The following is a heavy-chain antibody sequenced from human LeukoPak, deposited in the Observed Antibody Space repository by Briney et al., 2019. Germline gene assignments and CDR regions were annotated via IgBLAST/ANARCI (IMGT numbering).Heavy chain of an antibody. D-gene: IGHD1-26*01. J-gene: IGHJ3*02. Sequence: SVKVSCKASGGTFSSYAISWVRQAPGQGLEWMGGIIPIFGTANYAQKFQGRVTITADESTSTAYMELSSLRSDDTAVYYCARSLYSGSFKSQIDIWGQGTMVTVSS. CDR1: GGTFSSYA. CDR3: ARSLYSGSFKSQIDI. V-gene: IGHV1-69*01. CDR2: IIPIFGTA.